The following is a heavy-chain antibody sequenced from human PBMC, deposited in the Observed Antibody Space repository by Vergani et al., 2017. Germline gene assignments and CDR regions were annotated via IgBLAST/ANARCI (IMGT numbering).Heavy chain of an antibody. CDR3: VRTEYCTGIACNTRFDS. V-gene: IGHV3-74*03. Sequence: EVQLVESGGGSVQSGGSLRLSCVASGFSFNTYWMHWVRQVPGKGLMWVARIDEYGNRATYGAFETGRFTISRDNAKNPVFLQMNNLRADDAGVYYCVRTEYCTGIACNTRFDSWGQGALVTVSS. CDR1: GFSFNTYW. D-gene: IGHD2-8*02. J-gene: IGHJ5*01. CDR2: IDEYGNRA.